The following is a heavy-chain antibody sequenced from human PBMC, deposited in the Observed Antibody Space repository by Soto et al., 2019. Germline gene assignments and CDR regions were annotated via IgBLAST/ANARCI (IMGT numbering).Heavy chain of an antibody. Sequence: AGGSLRLSCAASGFTFSSYAMHCVRQAPCKGLEWVAGISYDGSNKYYADSVKGRFTISRDNSKNTLYLQMNSLRADDTAVYYCPREGVVLPSQTYYYDYYGMDVWAQGTTVTVSS. CDR3: PREGVVLPSQTYYYDYYGMDV. CDR2: ISYDGSNK. J-gene: IGHJ6*02. V-gene: IGHV3-30-3*01. CDR1: GFTFSSYA. D-gene: IGHD2-15*01.